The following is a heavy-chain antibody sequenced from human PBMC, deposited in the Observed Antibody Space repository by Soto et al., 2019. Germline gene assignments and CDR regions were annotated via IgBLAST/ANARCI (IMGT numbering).Heavy chain of an antibody. J-gene: IGHJ3*02. Sequence: GESLKISCKCSGYSFTIYWIGWVRQMPGKGLEWMGIIYPGDSDTRYSPSFQGQVTISADKSISTAYLQWSSLKASDTAMYYCARAIVGATFVPDAFDIWGQGTMVTVSS. CDR1: GYSFTIYW. CDR3: ARAIVGATFVPDAFDI. CDR2: IYPGDSDT. D-gene: IGHD1-26*01. V-gene: IGHV5-51*01.